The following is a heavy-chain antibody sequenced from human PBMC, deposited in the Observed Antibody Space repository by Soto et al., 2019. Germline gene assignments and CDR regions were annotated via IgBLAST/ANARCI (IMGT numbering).Heavy chain of an antibody. J-gene: IGHJ6*03. D-gene: IGHD6-13*01. Sequence: QVQLQESGPGLVKPSGTLSLTCAVSSGSISSSNWWSWVRQPPGKGLEWFGEIYHSGSTNYNPSLKSRVTISVDKSKNQFSLKLSSVTAADTAVYYCARTPIAAAGYYYYYYMDVWGKGTTVTVSS. CDR1: SGSISSSNW. CDR2: IYHSGST. CDR3: ARTPIAAAGYYYYYYMDV. V-gene: IGHV4-4*02.